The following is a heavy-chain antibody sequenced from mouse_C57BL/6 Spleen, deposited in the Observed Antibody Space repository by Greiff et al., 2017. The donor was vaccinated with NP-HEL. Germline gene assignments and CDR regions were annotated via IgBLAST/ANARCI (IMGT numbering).Heavy chain of an antibody. D-gene: IGHD1-1*01. Sequence: EVHLVESGGGLVKPGGSLKLSCAASGFTFSSYAMSWVRQTPEKRLEWVATISDGGSYTYYPDNVKGRFTISRDNAKNNLYLQMSHLKSEDTAMYYCARDDDYYGSYYFDYWGQGTTLTVSS. CDR1: GFTFSSYA. CDR2: ISDGGSYT. J-gene: IGHJ2*01. V-gene: IGHV5-4*01. CDR3: ARDDDYYGSYYFDY.